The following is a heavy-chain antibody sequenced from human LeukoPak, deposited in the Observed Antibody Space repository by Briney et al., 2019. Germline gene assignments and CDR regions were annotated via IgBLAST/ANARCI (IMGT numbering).Heavy chain of an antibody. CDR1: GSMYNYY. CDR2: NHYNGIT. CDR3: ARHISSGGTYAHFDY. V-gene: IGHV4-59*08. Sequence: SETLSLTCTVSGSMYNYYWSWIRQPPGKGLEWIGYNHYNGITNYNPSLKSRVTMSLDTSKNQVSLKLNSVTAADTAVYYCARHISSGGTYAHFDYWGQGTLVTVSS. J-gene: IGHJ4*02. D-gene: IGHD1-26*01.